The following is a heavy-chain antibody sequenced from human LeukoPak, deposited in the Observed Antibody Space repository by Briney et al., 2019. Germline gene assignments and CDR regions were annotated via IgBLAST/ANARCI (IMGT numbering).Heavy chain of an antibody. CDR1: GGSIRSSSYY. J-gene: IGHJ6*03. CDR2: IYYSGST. Sequence: SETLSLTCTVSGGSIRSSSYYWGWIRQPPGKGLEWIGSIYYSGSTYYNPSLKSRVTISVDTSKNQFSLKLSSVTAADTAVYYCARTHPDYYYYYYMDVWGKGTTVTVSS. CDR3: ARTHPDYYYYYYMDV. V-gene: IGHV4-39*07.